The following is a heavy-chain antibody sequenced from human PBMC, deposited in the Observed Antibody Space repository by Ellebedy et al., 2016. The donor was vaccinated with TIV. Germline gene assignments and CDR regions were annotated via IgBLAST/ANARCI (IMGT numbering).Heavy chain of an antibody. Sequence: MPSETLSLTCSVSGGSINNYYWTWIRQPPGQGLEWIGDIHHSGNSHIHPSLKSRVTLSLDTSKNQFSLDLSSVTAADTATYYCARDLGRDGMDVWGQGTTVTVSS. CDR2: IHHSGNS. CDR1: GGSINNYY. V-gene: IGHV4-59*01. J-gene: IGHJ6*02. CDR3: ARDLGRDGMDV.